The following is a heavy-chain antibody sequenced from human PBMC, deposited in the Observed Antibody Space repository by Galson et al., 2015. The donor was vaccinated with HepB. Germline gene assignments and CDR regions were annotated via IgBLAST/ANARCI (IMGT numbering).Heavy chain of an antibody. V-gene: IGHV3-15*01. CDR1: GFTFSNAW. CDR3: AKDPHGQPPPDGAFDI. CDR2: IKSKTDGGTT. J-gene: IGHJ3*02. D-gene: IGHD1-14*01. Sequence: SLRLSCAASGFTFSNAWMSWIRQAPGKGLEWVGRIKSKTDGGTTDYAAPVKGRFTISRDNSKNTLYLQMNSLRAEDTAVYYCAKDPHGQPPPDGAFDIWGQGTMVTVSS.